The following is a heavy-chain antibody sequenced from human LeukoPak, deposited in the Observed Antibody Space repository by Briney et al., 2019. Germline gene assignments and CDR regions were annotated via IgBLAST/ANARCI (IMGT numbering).Heavy chain of an antibody. D-gene: IGHD3-9*01. Sequence: SETLSLTCTVSGGSISSGGYYWSWIRQHPGKGLEWIGYIYYSGSIYYNPSLKSRVTISVDTSKNQFSLKLSSVTAADTAVYYCAGDILTGYYQAWGQGTLVTVSS. CDR3: AGDILTGYYQA. J-gene: IGHJ5*02. CDR1: GGSISSGGYY. CDR2: IYYSGSI. V-gene: IGHV4-31*03.